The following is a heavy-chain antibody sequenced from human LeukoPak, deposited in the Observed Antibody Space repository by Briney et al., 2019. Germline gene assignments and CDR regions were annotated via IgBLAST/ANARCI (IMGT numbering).Heavy chain of an antibody. V-gene: IGHV1-18*01. D-gene: IGHD5-12*01. CDR2: ISAYNGNT. CDR3: ARDGGVATLYYYYGMDV. CDR1: GYTFTSYG. J-gene: IGHJ6*02. Sequence: ASVKVSCKASGYTFTSYGISWVRQAPGQGLEWMGWISAYNGNTNYAQKLQGRVTMTTDTSTSTAYMELRSLRSDDTAVYYCARDGGVATLYYYYGMDVWGQGTTVTVSS.